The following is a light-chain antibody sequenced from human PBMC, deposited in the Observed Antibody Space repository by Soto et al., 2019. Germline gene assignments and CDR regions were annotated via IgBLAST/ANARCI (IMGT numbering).Light chain of an antibody. CDR3: QQYNNWLRT. CDR1: QSVSGK. J-gene: IGKJ1*01. Sequence: EIVLTQSPANLSVSPGERATLSCRASQSVSGKLAWYQQKPGQAPRLLIYDASTRATGIPARFSGSGSGTEFTLTISSLQSEDFAVYYCQQYNNWLRTFGQGTKVDIK. V-gene: IGKV3-15*01. CDR2: DAS.